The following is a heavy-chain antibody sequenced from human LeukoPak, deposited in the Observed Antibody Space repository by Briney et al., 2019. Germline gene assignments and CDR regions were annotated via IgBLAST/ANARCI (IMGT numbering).Heavy chain of an antibody. CDR1: GFSFNISE. CDR2: ISSTSHFI. D-gene: IGHD1-26*01. Sequence: GGSLRLSCAASGFSFNISEMNWVRQAPGKGLEWVSSISSTSHFIYYAASVKGRFTISRDNAKNSLYLEMNSLRPEDTAVYYCARVVGSAIRSGVDYWGQGTLVTVSS. J-gene: IGHJ4*02. CDR3: ARVVGSAIRSGVDY. V-gene: IGHV3-21*01.